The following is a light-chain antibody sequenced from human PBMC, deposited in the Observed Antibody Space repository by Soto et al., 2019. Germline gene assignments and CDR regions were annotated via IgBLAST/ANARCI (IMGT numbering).Light chain of an antibody. J-gene: IGKJ2*01. V-gene: IGKV3-15*01. CDR2: GAS. CDR3: QQYNNWSPYT. Sequence: EIVMTESPFTLSVSPGERATVSCRASRSVSSDLAWYQQKPGRSPRLLIYGASTRAAGVPARFRGSGCGTEFTLTITSMQSEDFAFYYCQQYNNWSPYTFGQGTKVDIK. CDR1: RSVSSD.